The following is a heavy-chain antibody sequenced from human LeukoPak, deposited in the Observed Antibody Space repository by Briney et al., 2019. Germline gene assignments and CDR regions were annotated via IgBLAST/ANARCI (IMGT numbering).Heavy chain of an antibody. CDR1: GYTFIGYY. Sequence: ASVKVSCKASGYTFIGYYMHWVRQAPGQGLEWMGWINPNSGDTNYAQKFQGRVTMTRDTSISTAYMELSRLRSDDTAVYYCARQMNLIVVVVAATDAFDIWGQGTMVTVSS. CDR3: ARQMNLIVVVVAATDAFDI. CDR2: INPNSGDT. D-gene: IGHD2-15*01. J-gene: IGHJ3*02. V-gene: IGHV1-2*02.